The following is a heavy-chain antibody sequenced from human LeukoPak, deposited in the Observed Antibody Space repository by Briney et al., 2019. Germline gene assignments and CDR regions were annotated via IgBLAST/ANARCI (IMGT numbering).Heavy chain of an antibody. CDR3: AKGKWYSGTYHFDY. D-gene: IGHD1-26*01. J-gene: IGHJ4*02. Sequence: GGSLRLSCAASGFTFDDYAIHWVRQAPGKGLEWVSGISWNGDTIGYADSVKGRFTISRDNAKKSLYLQMNSLRPEDTALYYCAKGKWYSGTYHFDYWGQGTLVTVSS. CDR1: GFTFDDYA. CDR2: ISWNGDTI. V-gene: IGHV3-9*01.